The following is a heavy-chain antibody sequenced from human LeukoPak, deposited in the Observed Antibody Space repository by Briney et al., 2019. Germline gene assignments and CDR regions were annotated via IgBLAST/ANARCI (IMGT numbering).Heavy chain of an antibody. CDR3: ARDNSSGYYYYYYYGMDV. J-gene: IGHJ6*02. Sequence: SVKVSCKASGGTFSSYAISWVRQAPGQGLEWMGRIIPILGIANYAQKFQGRVTITADKSTSTAYMELSSLRSEDTAVYYCARDNSSGYYYYYYYGMDVWGQGTTVTVSS. D-gene: IGHD3-22*01. CDR1: GGTFSSYA. CDR2: IIPILGIA. V-gene: IGHV1-69*04.